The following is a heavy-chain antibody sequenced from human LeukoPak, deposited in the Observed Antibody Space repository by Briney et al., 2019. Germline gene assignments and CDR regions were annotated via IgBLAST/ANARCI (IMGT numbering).Heavy chain of an antibody. J-gene: IGHJ4*02. D-gene: IGHD3-10*01. CDR3: ARGQTPMVRGVGIDY. CDR2: ISSSSSYI. V-gene: IGHV3-21*01. CDR1: GFTFCSYS. Sequence: GGSLRLSCAASGFTFCSYSMNWVRQAPGKGLEWVSSISSSSSYIYYADSVKGRFTISRDNAKNSLYLQMNSLRAEDTAVYCCARGQTPMVRGVGIDYWGQGTLVTVSS.